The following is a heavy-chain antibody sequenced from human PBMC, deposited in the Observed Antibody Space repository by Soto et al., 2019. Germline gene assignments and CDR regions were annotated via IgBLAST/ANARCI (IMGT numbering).Heavy chain of an antibody. CDR3: ARDMDTAMVPYYYYGMDV. Sequence: GASVKVSCKASGYTFTSYGISWVRQAPGQGLEWMGWISAYNGNTNYAQKLQGRVTMTTDTSTSTAYMELRSLRSDDTAVYYCARDMDTAMVPYYYYGMDVWGQGTTVTVSS. V-gene: IGHV1-18*01. D-gene: IGHD5-18*01. J-gene: IGHJ6*02. CDR2: ISAYNGNT. CDR1: GYTFTSYG.